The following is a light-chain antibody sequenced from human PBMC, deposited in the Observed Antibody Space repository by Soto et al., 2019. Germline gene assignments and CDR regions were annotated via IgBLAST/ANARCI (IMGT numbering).Light chain of an antibody. CDR1: QSVSRY. CDR2: DAS. Sequence: EIVLTQSPATLSLSPGERATLSCRASQSVSRYFAWYQQKPGQAPRLLIYDASNRATGIPARFIGSGSGTDFTPPIISREPSDVAAYYCQQHSNWPPYTFGRGTKLDIK. V-gene: IGKV3-11*01. CDR3: QQHSNWPPYT. J-gene: IGKJ2*01.